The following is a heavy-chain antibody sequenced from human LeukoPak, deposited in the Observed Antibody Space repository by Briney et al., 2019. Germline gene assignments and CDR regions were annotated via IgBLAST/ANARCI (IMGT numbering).Heavy chain of an antibody. CDR2: INPNSGGT. CDR3: ARAGGNYWVYWFDP. J-gene: IGHJ5*02. V-gene: IGHV1-2*02. CDR1: GYTFTGYY. D-gene: IGHD4-11*01. Sequence: ASVKVSCKASGYTFTGYYMHWVRQAPGQGLEWMGWINPNSGGTNYAQKFQGRVTMTRDTSISTAYVELSRLRSDDTAVYYCARAGGNYWVYWFDPWGQGTLVTVSS.